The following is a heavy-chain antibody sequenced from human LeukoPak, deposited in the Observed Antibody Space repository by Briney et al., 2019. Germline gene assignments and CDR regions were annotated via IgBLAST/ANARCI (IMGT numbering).Heavy chain of an antibody. Sequence: SETLSLTCTVSGGSISSYYWSWIRQPPGKGLEWIGYIYYSGTTNYNPSLKSRATISVDTSKNQFSLKLSSVTAADTAVYYCAREDYCSGGSCYSGYFQHWGQGTLVTVSS. D-gene: IGHD2-15*01. J-gene: IGHJ1*01. CDR1: GGSISSYY. V-gene: IGHV4-59*01. CDR3: AREDYCSGGSCYSGYFQH. CDR2: IYYSGTT.